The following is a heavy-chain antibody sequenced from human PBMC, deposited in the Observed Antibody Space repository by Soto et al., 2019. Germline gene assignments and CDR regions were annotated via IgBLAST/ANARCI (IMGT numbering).Heavy chain of an antibody. CDR2: VSSGSSYI. J-gene: IGHJ4*02. CDR1: GFTFSLYA. D-gene: IGHD3-22*01. CDR3: VRARATDSRPDY. V-gene: IGHV3-21*02. Sequence: EVQLVESGGGLVKPGGSLRLSCAASGFTFSLYAMIWVRQAPGKGLEWVSSVSSGSSYIYSADSLKGRFTISRDDAKNSLYLQMNSPRADDTAIYYCVRARATDSRPDYWGQGSLVTVSS.